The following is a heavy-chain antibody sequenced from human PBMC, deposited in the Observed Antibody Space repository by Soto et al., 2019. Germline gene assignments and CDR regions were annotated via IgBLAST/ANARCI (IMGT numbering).Heavy chain of an antibody. CDR2: ISSSSSTI. V-gene: IGHV3-48*02. CDR3: ARDEGQQWLVMSFDY. CDR1: GFTFSSHS. D-gene: IGHD6-19*01. J-gene: IGHJ4*02. Sequence: PGGSLRLSCAASGFTFSSHSMNWVRQAPGKGLEWVSYISSSSSTIYYADSVKGRFTISRDNAKNSLYLQMNSLRDEDTAVYYCARDEGQQWLVMSFDYWGQGTLVTVSS.